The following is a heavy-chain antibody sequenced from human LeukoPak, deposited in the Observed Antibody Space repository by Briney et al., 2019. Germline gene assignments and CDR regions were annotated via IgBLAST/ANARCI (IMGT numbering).Heavy chain of an antibody. J-gene: IGHJ4*02. Sequence: PGGSLRLSCAASGLTLSTYWMTWVRQAPGEGLEWVANINHDGSERYYVVYVRGRFTISRDNAKNSLYLQMNSLRAADTAVYYCARDSRSGYDFYYFDYWGQGTLVTVSS. CDR2: INHDGSER. D-gene: IGHD5-12*01. CDR1: GLTLSTYW. V-gene: IGHV3-7*01. CDR3: ARDSRSGYDFYYFDY.